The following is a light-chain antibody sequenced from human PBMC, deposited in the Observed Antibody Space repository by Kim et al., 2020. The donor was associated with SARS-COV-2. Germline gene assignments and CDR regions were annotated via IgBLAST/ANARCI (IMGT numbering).Light chain of an antibody. CDR1: SSKMGAGYD. Sequence: VTISCIGSSSKMGAGYDVQWYQQLPGTAPKLLIYGNSNRPSGVPDRFSGSKSGTSASLAITGLQAEDEADYYCQSYDSSLSGSNWVFGGGTKLTVL. CDR2: GNS. CDR3: QSYDSSLSGSNWV. V-gene: IGLV1-40*01. J-gene: IGLJ3*02.